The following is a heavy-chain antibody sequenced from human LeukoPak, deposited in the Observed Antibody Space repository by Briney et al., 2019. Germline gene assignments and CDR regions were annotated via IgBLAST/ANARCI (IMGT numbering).Heavy chain of an antibody. CDR1: GFTFSSYS. Sequence: GGSLRLSCAASGFTFSSYSMNWVRQAPGKGLEWVSSISSSSSYIYYADSVKGRFTISRDNAKNSLYLQMNSLRAEDTAVYYCLGYCSGGSCYSGAHWGQGTLVTVSS. CDR3: LGYCSGGSCYSGAH. V-gene: IGHV3-21*04. J-gene: IGHJ4*02. CDR2: ISSSSSYI. D-gene: IGHD2-15*01.